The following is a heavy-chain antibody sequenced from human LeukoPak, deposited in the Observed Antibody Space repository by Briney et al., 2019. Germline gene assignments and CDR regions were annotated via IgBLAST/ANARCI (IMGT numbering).Heavy chain of an antibody. V-gene: IGHV5-51*01. CDR3: ATRVDGTYY. J-gene: IGHJ4*02. CDR1: GYSFTTYW. D-gene: IGHD1-26*01. CDR2: ITPGSSAT. Sequence: GESLKISCKGSGYSFTTYWIGWMRQMPGKGLEWMAIITPGSSATQYSASLRGQVTISADTSINTAYMQWSSLKASDSAMYYCATRVDGTYYWGQGTLVTDSS.